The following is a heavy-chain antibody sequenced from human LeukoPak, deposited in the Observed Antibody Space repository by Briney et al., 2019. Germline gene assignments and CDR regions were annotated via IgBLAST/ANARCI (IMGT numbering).Heavy chain of an antibody. V-gene: IGHV3-9*01. Sequence: PGGSLRLSCAASGFTFSSYAMHWVRQSPEKGLEWVSGISWSSDYIDYADSVKGRFTISRDNAKNSLYLQMDSLRAEDTAFYYCAKDISPGSGSFYYFDSWGQGTLVTVSS. CDR3: AKDISPGSGSFYYFDS. J-gene: IGHJ4*02. CDR1: GFTFSSYA. CDR2: ISWSSDYI. D-gene: IGHD3-10*01.